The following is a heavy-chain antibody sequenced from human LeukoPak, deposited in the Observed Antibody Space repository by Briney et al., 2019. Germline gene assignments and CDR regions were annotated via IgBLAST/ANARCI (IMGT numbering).Heavy chain of an antibody. CDR1: GNSFTSYW. V-gene: IGHV5-10-1*01. D-gene: IGHD3-10*01. CDR2: IDPSDSYT. J-gene: IGHJ4*02. CDR3: VRLAVSGGWNY. Sequence: GESLKISCKGSGNSFTSYWISWVRQMPGKGLEWMGRIDPSDSYTNYSPSFQGHVTISADKSINTAYVQWSSLKASDTAIYYCVRLAVSGGWNYWGQGTLVTVSS.